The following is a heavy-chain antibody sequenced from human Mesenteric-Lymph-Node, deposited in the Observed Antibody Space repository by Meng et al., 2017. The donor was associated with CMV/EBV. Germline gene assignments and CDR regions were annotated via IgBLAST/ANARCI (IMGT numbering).Heavy chain of an antibody. CDR2: ISSSGSTT. Sequence: GESLKISCAASGFTFSDYYMSWIRQAPGKGLEWVSYISSSGSTTYYADSVKGRFTISRDNAKNSLYLQMNSLRAEDTAVYYCARVSSVSSSSLWGQGTLVTVSS. CDR1: GFTFSDYY. D-gene: IGHD6-6*01. J-gene: IGHJ4*02. CDR3: ARVSSVSSSSL. V-gene: IGHV3-11*01.